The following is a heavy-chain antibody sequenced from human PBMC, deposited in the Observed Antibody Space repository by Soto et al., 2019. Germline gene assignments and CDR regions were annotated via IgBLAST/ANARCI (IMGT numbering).Heavy chain of an antibody. V-gene: IGHV4-31*03. CDR1: GGSISSGGYY. CDR2: IYNSGST. J-gene: IGHJ5*02. CDR3: ARSVFP. Sequence: SETLSLTCTVSGGSISSGGYYWSWIRQHPGKGLERIGYIYNSGSTYYKQSLKSRVTISVDTSKNQFSLKLISVTAADTAVYYCARSVFPWGQGTLVTVSS.